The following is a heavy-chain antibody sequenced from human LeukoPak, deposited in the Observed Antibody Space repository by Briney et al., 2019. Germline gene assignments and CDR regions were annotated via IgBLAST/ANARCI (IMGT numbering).Heavy chain of an antibody. V-gene: IGHV4-59*01. Sequence: SETLSLTCTASGYSISSYYWSWIRQPPGKGLEWIGYIYYSGSTNYNPSLKSRVTISVDTSKNQFSLKLSSVTAADTAVYYCATGASDYPFDYWGQGTLVTVSS. CDR3: ATGASDYPFDY. CDR1: GYSISSYY. CDR2: IYYSGST. J-gene: IGHJ4*02. D-gene: IGHD3-16*01.